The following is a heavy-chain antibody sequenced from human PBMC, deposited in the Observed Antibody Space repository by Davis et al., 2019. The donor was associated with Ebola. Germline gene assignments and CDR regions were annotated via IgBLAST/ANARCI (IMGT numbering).Heavy chain of an antibody. CDR2: IYPGDSDT. J-gene: IGHJ4*02. D-gene: IGHD3-22*01. Sequence: GESLKISCKGSGYSFTSYWIGWVRQMPGKGLEWMGIIYPGDSDTIYSPSFEGQVTISVDRSISTAYLQWSSLKASDTAMYYCAKQESLYGSSDYWGQGTLVTVSS. CDR1: GYSFTSYW. CDR3: AKQESLYGSSDY. V-gene: IGHV5-51*01.